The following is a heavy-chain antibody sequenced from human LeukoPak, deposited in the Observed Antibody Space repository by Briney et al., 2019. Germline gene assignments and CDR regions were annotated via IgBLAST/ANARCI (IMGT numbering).Heavy chain of an antibody. J-gene: IGHJ4*02. D-gene: IGHD4-17*01. CDR3: ARLSTVTTSFDY. CDR2: IYTSGTT. V-gene: IGHV4-4*07. Sequence: TASETLSLTCTVSGGSISSYYWSRIRQPAGKGLEWIGRIYTSGTTHYNPSLKSRVTMSVDTSKNQFSLKLSSVTAADTAVYYCARLSTVTTSFDYWGQGTLVTVSS. CDR1: GGSISSYY.